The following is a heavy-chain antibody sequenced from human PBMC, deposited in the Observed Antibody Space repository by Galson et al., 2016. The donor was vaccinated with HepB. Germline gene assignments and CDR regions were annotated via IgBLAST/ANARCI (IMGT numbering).Heavy chain of an antibody. CDR2: ISAYNGNT. V-gene: IGHV1-18*01. CDR1: FTSYG. Sequence: FTSYGISWVRQAPGQGLEWMGWISAYNGNTNYAQKLQGRVTMTTDTSTSTAYMELRSLRSDDTAVYYCARDIVVPAAIRYYYGMDVWGQGTTVTVSS. CDR3: ARDIVVPAAIRYYYGMDV. J-gene: IGHJ6*02. D-gene: IGHD2-2*01.